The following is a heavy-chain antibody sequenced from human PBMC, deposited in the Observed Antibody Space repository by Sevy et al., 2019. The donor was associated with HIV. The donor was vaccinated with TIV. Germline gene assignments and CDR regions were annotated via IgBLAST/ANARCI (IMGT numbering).Heavy chain of an antibody. CDR3: GRVGVGGSPVRYFDWLLPSDY. V-gene: IGHV3-49*03. Sequence: GGSLRLSCTASGFTFGDYGMSWFRQAPGKGLEWVSFIRSKAYGGTTEYAASVKGRFTISRDDSKFIAYLQMHSLKSEDTAVYYCGRVGVGGSPVRYFDWLLPSDYWGQGTLVTVSS. CDR2: IRSKAYGGTT. CDR1: GFTFGDYG. D-gene: IGHD3-9*01. J-gene: IGHJ4*02.